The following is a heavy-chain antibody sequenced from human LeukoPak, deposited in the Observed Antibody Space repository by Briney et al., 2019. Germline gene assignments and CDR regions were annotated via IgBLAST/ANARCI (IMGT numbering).Heavy chain of an antibody. J-gene: IGHJ4*02. CDR1: GGTFSSYA. Sequence: SVKVSCKASGGTFSSYAIIWVRQAPGQGLEWMGRVIPIFGTANYAQKFQGRVTIATDESTSTAYMGLSSLRSEDTAVYYCARDTAAVVTFGGVIPLGYWGQGTLVTVSS. D-gene: IGHD3-16*01. CDR2: VIPIFGTA. CDR3: ARDTAAVVTFGGVIPLGY. V-gene: IGHV1-69*05.